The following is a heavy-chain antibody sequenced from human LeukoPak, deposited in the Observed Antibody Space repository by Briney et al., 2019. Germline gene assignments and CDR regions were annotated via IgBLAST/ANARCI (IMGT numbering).Heavy chain of an antibody. J-gene: IGHJ3*02. CDR2: ITGSGGHT. CDR3: AQGSYQLGDAFDI. Sequence: GGSLRLSCAASGVTFSSYAMSWVRQAPGKGLEWVSAITGSGGHTYYADSVKGRFTISRDNSKNALYLQMNSLRAEDTAVYFCAQGSYQLGDAFDIWGQGTMVTVSS. V-gene: IGHV3-23*01. CDR1: GVTFSSYA. D-gene: IGHD2-2*01.